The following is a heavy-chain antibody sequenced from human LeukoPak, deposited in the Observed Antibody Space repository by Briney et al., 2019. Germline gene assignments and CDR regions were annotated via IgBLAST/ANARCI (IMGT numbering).Heavy chain of an antibody. Sequence: ASVKVSCKASGYTFTSHGISWVRQAPGQGLEWMGWISAYNGNTNYAQKLQGRVTMTTDTSTSTAYMELRSPRSDDTAVYYCARDVEVTVTTDYYYYGMDVWGQGTTVTVSS. CDR1: GYTFTSHG. J-gene: IGHJ6*02. CDR2: ISAYNGNT. V-gene: IGHV1-18*01. D-gene: IGHD4-17*01. CDR3: ARDVEVTVTTDYYYYGMDV.